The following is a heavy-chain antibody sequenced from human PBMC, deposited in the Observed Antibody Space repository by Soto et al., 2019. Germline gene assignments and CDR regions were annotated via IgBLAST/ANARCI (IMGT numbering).Heavy chain of an antibody. D-gene: IGHD3-10*01. Sequence: TLSLTCNVSGASISSYNYWGWFRQPPGKGLEWIGYIYYSGSTYYNPSLKSRVTISVDTSKNQFSLKLSSVTAADTAVYYCAREPIIWGQGTLVT. J-gene: IGHJ4*02. V-gene: IGHV4-31*03. CDR1: GASISSYNY. CDR2: IYYSGST. CDR3: AREPII.